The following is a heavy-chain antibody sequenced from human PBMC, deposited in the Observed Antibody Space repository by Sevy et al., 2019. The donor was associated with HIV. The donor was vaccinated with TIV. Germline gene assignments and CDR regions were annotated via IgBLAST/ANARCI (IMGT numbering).Heavy chain of an antibody. D-gene: IGHD2-15*01. J-gene: IGHJ4*02. CDR2: ISPHNGDT. V-gene: IGHV1-18*04. CDR1: GYTFTTYR. Sequence: ASVKVSCKASGYTFTTYRITRVRQAPGQGLEWMGWISPHNGDTNYAQKDRGRVTMTTDTSTSTAYMELRSLRSDDTAVYYCARAFCSGGRCYSLAYWGQGTLVTVSS. CDR3: ARAFCSGGRCYSLAY.